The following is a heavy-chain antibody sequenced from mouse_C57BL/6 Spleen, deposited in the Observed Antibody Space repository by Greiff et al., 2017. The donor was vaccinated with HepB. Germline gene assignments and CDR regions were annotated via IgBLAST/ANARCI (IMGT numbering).Heavy chain of an antibody. V-gene: IGHV1-26*01. J-gene: IGHJ3*01. Sequence: EVQLQQSGPELVKPGASVKISCKASGYTFTDYYMNWVKQSHGKSLEWIGDINPNNGGTSYNQKFKGKATLTVDKSSSTAYMELRSLTSEDSAVYYCASEGDYGNYVRWFAYWGQGTLVTVSA. D-gene: IGHD2-1*01. CDR2: INPNNGGT. CDR1: GYTFTDYY. CDR3: ASEGDYGNYVRWFAY.